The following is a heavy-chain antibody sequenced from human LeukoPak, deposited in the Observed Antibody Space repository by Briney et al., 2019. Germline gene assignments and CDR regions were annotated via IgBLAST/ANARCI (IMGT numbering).Heavy chain of an antibody. Sequence: ASVKLSCRASGYTFTGYYMHWVRQAPGQGLEWMGWINPNSGGTNYAQNFQGRVTMTRDTSISTAYVELSRLRSDDTAVYYCARDGNWGSLRGAFDIWGQGTMVTVSS. V-gene: IGHV1-2*02. D-gene: IGHD7-27*01. CDR2: INPNSGGT. J-gene: IGHJ3*02. CDR3: ARDGNWGSLRGAFDI. CDR1: GYTFTGYY.